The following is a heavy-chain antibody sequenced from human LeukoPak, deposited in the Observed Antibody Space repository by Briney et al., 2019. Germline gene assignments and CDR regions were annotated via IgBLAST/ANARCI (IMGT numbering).Heavy chain of an antibody. CDR1: GGSFSGYY. J-gene: IGHJ4*02. CDR2: INHSGST. Sequence: SETLSLTCAVYGGSFSGYYWSWIRHPPGKGLEWIGEINHSGSTNYNPSLKSRVTISVDTSKNQFSLKLSSVTAADTAVYYCARAHVDIVATIGSKNYFDYWGQGTLVTVSS. D-gene: IGHD5-12*01. V-gene: IGHV4-34*01. CDR3: ARAHVDIVATIGSKNYFDY.